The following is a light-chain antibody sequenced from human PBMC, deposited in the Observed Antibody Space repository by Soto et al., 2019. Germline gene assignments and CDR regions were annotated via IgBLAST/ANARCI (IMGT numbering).Light chain of an antibody. CDR1: RSDVGGYDY. CDR3: SSYTSSSTYV. J-gene: IGLJ1*01. V-gene: IGLV2-14*01. CDR2: EVN. Sequence: QSALTQPASVAGSPGQSITISCTGTRSDVGGYDYVSWYQQHPGKAPKLIIYEVNNRPSGVSHRFSGSKSGNTASLTSAGLQAEDEADYYCSSYTSSSTYVFGSGTKVTVL.